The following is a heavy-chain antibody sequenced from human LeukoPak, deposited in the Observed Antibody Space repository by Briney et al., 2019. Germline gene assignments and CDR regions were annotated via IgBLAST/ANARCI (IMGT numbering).Heavy chain of an antibody. J-gene: IGHJ4*02. CDR3: ARLRDIVVVPAASLSYYFDY. CDR2: IYYSGST. D-gene: IGHD2-2*01. V-gene: IGHV4-59*12. CDR1: GGSISSYY. Sequence: SETLSLTCTVSGGSISSYYWSWIRQPPGKGLEWIGYIYYSGSTNYNPSLKSRVTISVDTSKNQFSLKLSSVTAADTAVYYCARLRDIVVVPAASLSYYFDYWGQGTLVTVSS.